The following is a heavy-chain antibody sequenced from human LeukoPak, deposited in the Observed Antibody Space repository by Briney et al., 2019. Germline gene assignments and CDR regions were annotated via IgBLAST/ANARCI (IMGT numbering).Heavy chain of an antibody. CDR2: MSPSATT. J-gene: IGHJ5*02. Sequence: SETLSLTCTVSDGSIRTFYLSWIRQPVGKGLEWIGRMSPSATTYSPSLKSRVTMSIDTSKSQFFLNLRPVTAADTAVYYCARDSGTTGEVKFVPWGQGILVTVSS. CDR3: ARDSGTTGEVKFVP. V-gene: IGHV4-4*07. D-gene: IGHD4-17*01. CDR1: DGSIRTFY.